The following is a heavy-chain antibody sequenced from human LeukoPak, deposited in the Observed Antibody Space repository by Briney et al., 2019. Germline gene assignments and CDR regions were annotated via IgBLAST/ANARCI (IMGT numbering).Heavy chain of an antibody. CDR3: VRVLGSGWTGFDN. Sequence: SETLSLTCTVSGGSISSYYWSWIRQSPGKGLEWIAYIGYSGITNYNPSLKSRVTISLDMSKNQFSLNVRSVTAADTAVYYCVRVLGSGWTGFDNWGQGTLVVVSS. J-gene: IGHJ4*02. V-gene: IGHV4-59*12. CDR1: GGSISSYY. D-gene: IGHD6-19*01. CDR2: IGYSGIT.